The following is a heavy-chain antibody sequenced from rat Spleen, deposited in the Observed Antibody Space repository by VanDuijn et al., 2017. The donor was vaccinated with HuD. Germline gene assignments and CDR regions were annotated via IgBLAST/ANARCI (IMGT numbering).Heavy chain of an antibody. CDR2: ISSGGTT. CDR3: TTFYYYDGSYYYPFAY. CDR1: GFSLTNNG. D-gene: IGHD1-12*02. J-gene: IGHJ3*01. V-gene: IGHV2S12*01. Sequence: QVQLMESGPGLVQPSQTLSLTCTVSGFSLTNNGVTCFRQPPGKGLEWIAAISSGGTTYYNSPLKSRLSISSDTSTSQVFLKMNSLQTEDTAIYFCTTFYYYDGSYYYPFAYWGQGTLVTVSS.